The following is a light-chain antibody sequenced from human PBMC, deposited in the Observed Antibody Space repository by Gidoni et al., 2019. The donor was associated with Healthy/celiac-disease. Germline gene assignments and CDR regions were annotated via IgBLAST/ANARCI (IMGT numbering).Light chain of an antibody. Sequence: SYELTQPPPVSLSPGQTASITCSGDKLGDKYACWYQQQPGQSPVLVIYQDSKRPSGIPERFSGSNSGNTATLTISGTQAMDEADYYCQAWDSRTASVFGGGTKLTVL. CDR3: QAWDSRTASV. J-gene: IGLJ2*01. V-gene: IGLV3-1*01. CDR2: QDS. CDR1: KLGDKY.